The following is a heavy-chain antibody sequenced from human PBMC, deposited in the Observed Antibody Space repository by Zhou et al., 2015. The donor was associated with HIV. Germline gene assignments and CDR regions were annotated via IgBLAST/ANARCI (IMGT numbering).Heavy chain of an antibody. CDR2: IIPIFGTP. CDR3: AKDRDGSGNIQ. CDR1: GGTFSRYP. Sequence: QVQLVQSGAEVKKPGSSVKVSCKASGGTFSRYPICWVRQAPGQGLEWMGGIIPIFGTPDYAQKFQGRVTITADESTSTAYMELSSLRSEDTAVYYCAKDRDGSGNIQWGQGTLVTVSS. V-gene: IGHV1-69*01. J-gene: IGHJ4*02. D-gene: IGHD3-10*01.